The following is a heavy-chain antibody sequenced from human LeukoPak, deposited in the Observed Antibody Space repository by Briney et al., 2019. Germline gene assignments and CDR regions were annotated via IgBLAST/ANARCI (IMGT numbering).Heavy chain of an antibody. CDR3: ARELGRYYMDV. CDR2: IKQDGSEK. V-gene: IGHV3-7*01. Sequence: PGGSLRLSCAASGFTLSSYWMSWVRQAPGKGLEWVANIKQDGSEKYYVDSVKGRFTISRDNAKNSLYLQMNSLRAEDTAVYYCARELGRYYMDVWGKGTTVTVSS. CDR1: GFTLSSYW. J-gene: IGHJ6*03.